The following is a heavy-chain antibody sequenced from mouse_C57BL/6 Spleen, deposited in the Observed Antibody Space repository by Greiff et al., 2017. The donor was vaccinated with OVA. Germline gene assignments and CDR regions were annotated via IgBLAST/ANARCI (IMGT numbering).Heavy chain of an antibody. V-gene: IGHV1-52*01. Sequence: VKLQESGAELVRPGSSVKLSCKASGYTFTSYWMHWVKQRPIQGLEWIGNIDPSDSETNYNQKFKDQATLTVDKSSSTAYMQLSSLTSEDSAVYYCARAPSTTVVAIDCDYWGQGTTLTVSS. CDR1: GYTFTSYW. D-gene: IGHD1-1*01. CDR3: ARAPSTTVVAIDCDY. J-gene: IGHJ2*01. CDR2: IDPSDSET.